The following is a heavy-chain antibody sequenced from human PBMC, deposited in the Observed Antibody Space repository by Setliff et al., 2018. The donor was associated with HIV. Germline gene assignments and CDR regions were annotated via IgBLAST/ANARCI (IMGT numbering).Heavy chain of an antibody. CDR3: AKSGRGIRHDAFDI. D-gene: IGHD3-16*01. Sequence: PGGSLRLSCAASGFTFSSYAMSWVRQAPGKGLEWVSGISNSGYYTYYADSVKGRFTISRDNSKNTLYLQMNSLRADDTAVYYCAKSGRGIRHDAFDIWGQGTMVTVSS. CDR2: ISNSGYYT. J-gene: IGHJ3*02. CDR1: GFTFSSYA. V-gene: IGHV3-23*01.